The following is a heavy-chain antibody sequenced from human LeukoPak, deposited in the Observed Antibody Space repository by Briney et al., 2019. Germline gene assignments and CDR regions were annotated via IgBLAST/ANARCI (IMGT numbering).Heavy chain of an antibody. CDR1: GFTLSNVW. Sequence: GGSLTLSCAPAGFTLSNVWMSWVRHSPGGGREWVARINSKADGGTTDYAATVKGRFTISRDDSKTTLYLQMNSLKTEDTAMYYCTTAPDYDDSSGYSDYWGQGTLVTVSS. CDR2: INSKADGGTT. V-gene: IGHV3-15*01. CDR3: TTAPDYDDSSGYSDY. D-gene: IGHD3-22*01. J-gene: IGHJ4*02.